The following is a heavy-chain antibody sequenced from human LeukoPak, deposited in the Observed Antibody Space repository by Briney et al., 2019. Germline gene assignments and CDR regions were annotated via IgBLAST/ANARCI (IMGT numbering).Heavy chain of an antibody. J-gene: IGHJ4*02. CDR3: TRSTKYSGSPIDY. V-gene: IGHV3-48*04. D-gene: IGHD1-26*01. CDR1: GFTFSSYS. CDR2: IRSSGSAI. Sequence: PGGSLRLSCAASGFTFSSYSMNWVRQAPGKGLEWVSYIRSSGSAIYYTDSVKGRFTISRDNAKNSLYLQMNSLRAEGTAVYYCTRSTKYSGSPIDYWGQGTLVTVSS.